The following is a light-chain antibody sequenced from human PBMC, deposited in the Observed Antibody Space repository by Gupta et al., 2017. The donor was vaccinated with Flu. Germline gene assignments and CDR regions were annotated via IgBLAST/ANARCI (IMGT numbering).Light chain of an antibody. CDR1: SSNIGNNY. CDR3: GTWDGSLSTDV. J-gene: IGLJ1*01. CDR2: ENN. V-gene: IGLV1-51*02. Sequence: RVTISCSGSSSNIGNNYVSWYQQLPGTAPKLLIYENNKRPSGIPDRFSGSKSGTSAALGITGLQTGDEADYYCGTWDGSLSTDVFGTGTKVTVL.